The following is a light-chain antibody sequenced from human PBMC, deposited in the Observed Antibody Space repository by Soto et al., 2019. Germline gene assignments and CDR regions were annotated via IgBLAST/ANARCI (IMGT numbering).Light chain of an antibody. CDR2: DAS. J-gene: IGKJ4*01. V-gene: IGKV3-11*01. CDR3: QQRSNWPLT. CDR1: QSVSSY. Sequence: GERATLSCRASQSVSSYLAWYQQKPGQAPRLLIYDASNRATGIPARFSGSGSGTDFTLTISSLEPEDFAVYYCQQRSNWPLTFGGGTKVDIE.